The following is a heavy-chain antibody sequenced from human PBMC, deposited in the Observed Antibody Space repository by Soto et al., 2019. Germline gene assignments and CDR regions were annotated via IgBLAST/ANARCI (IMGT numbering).Heavy chain of an antibody. J-gene: IGHJ3*02. CDR2: IVVGSGNT. Sequence: QMQLVQSGPEVKKPGTSVKVSCKASGFTFTSSAVQWVRQARGQRLEWIGWIVVGSGNTNYAQKFQERVTITRDMSTSTAYMELSSLRSEDTAVYYCAAIASAAYYYDSSGYYLRDAFDIWGQGTMVTVSS. CDR1: GFTFTSSA. CDR3: AAIASAAYYYDSSGYYLRDAFDI. D-gene: IGHD3-22*01. V-gene: IGHV1-58*01.